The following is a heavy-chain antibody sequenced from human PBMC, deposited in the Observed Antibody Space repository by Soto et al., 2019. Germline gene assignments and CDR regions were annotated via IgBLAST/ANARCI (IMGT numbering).Heavy chain of an antibody. Sequence: GASVKVSCKASGGTFSSYAISWVRQAPGQGLEWMGGIIPILGTANYAQKFQGRVTITADKSTSTAYMELSSLRSEDTAVYYCASAYSSSWYVRFDYWGQGTLVTVSS. D-gene: IGHD6-13*01. CDR2: IIPILGTA. V-gene: IGHV1-69*10. CDR1: GGTFSSYA. J-gene: IGHJ4*02. CDR3: ASAYSSSWYVRFDY.